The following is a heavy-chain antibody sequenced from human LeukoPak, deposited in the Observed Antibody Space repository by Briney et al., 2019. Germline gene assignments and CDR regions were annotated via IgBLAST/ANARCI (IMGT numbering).Heavy chain of an antibody. CDR2: ITGGGDST. D-gene: IGHD3-16*01. J-gene: IGHJ4*02. CDR3: AVSKDIGGFLNSRLDY. V-gene: IGHV3-23*01. CDR1: GFTFSTYA. Sequence: GGSLRLSCAASGFTFSTYAMAWVRQAPGKGLEWVSAITGGGDSTFYADSVKGRFTISRDNSRNTLYLQMNGLRAEDTAVYYCAVSKDIGGFLNSRLDYWGQGTLLTVSS.